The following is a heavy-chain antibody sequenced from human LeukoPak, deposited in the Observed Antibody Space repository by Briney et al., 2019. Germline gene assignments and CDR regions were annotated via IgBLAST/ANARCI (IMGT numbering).Heavy chain of an antibody. D-gene: IGHD6-19*01. V-gene: IGHV3-66*01. CDR3: TRAKGIGVAGQFYYGMDV. CDR2: IYSGGST. CDR1: GFSVSNNY. J-gene: IGHJ6*02. Sequence: SGGSLRLCCVASGFSVSNNYMSWVRQAPGKRLEWVSVIYSGGSTYYADSVKGRFTISRDKSKNALYLQMNSLRAEDTAVYYCTRAKGIGVAGQFYYGMDVWGQGTTVTVSS.